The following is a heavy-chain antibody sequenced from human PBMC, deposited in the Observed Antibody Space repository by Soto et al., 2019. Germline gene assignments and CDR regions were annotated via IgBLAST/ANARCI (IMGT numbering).Heavy chain of an antibody. V-gene: IGHV4-59*01. CDR3: ARDNGYSYGYTLDR. CDR2: IYYSGST. D-gene: IGHD5-18*01. J-gene: IGHJ5*02. CDR1: GGSISSYY. Sequence: QVQLQESGPGLVKPSETLSLTCTVSGGSISSYYWSWIRQPPGKGLEWFGYIYYSGSTNYNPSLKSRVTXXVXTXRNQFSLKLSSVTAADTAVYYCARDNGYSYGYTLDRWGQGTLVTVSS.